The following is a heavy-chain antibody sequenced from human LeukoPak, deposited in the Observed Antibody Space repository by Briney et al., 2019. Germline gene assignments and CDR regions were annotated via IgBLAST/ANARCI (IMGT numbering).Heavy chain of an antibody. CDR1: GYTFTSYG. J-gene: IGHJ4*02. Sequence: ASVNVSCKASGYTFTSYGINWVRQATGQGLEWMGWMNPNSGNTGYAQKFQGRVTMTRNTSISTAYMELSSLRSEDTAVYYCATTVRGVITPHLDYWGQGTLVTVSS. CDR3: ATTVRGVITPHLDY. CDR2: MNPNSGNT. V-gene: IGHV1-8*01. D-gene: IGHD3-10*01.